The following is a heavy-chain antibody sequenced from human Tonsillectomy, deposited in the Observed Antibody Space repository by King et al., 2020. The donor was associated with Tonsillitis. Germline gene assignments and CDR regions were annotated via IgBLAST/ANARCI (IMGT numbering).Heavy chain of an antibody. CDR1: GGSISSYY. D-gene: IGHD1-26*01. CDR2: IYYSGST. CDR3: ARVIEGATLDYYYGMDV. J-gene: IGHJ6*02. Sequence: QLQESGPGLVKPSETLSLTCTVSGGSISSYYWSWIRQPPGKGLEWIGYIYYSGSTNHNPSLKSRVTISVDTSKNQLSLKLSSVTAADTAVNYCARVIEGATLDYYYGMDVWGQGTTVTVSS. V-gene: IGHV4-59*01.